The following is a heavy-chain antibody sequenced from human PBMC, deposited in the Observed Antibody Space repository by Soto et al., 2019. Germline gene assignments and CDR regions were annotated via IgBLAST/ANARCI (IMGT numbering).Heavy chain of an antibody. CDR3: ARVLRYCSSTSCYVRYYYYYYMDV. V-gene: IGHV4-34*01. Sequence: QVPLQQWGAGLLKPSETLSLTCAVYGGSFSGYYWSWIRQPPGKGLEWIGEINHSGSTNYNPSLKRRVTISVDTSKNRFSLKLSSVTAADTAVYYCARVLRYCSSTSCYVRYYYYYYMDVWGKGTTVTVSS. CDR1: GGSFSGYY. J-gene: IGHJ6*03. D-gene: IGHD2-2*01. CDR2: INHSGST.